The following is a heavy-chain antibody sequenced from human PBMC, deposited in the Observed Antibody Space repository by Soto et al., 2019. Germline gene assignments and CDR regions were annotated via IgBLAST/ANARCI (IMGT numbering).Heavy chain of an antibody. D-gene: IGHD3-16*02. Sequence: PSETLSLTCTVSGGSISSYYWRWIRQPPGKGLEWIGYIYYSGSTNYNPSLKSRVTISVDTSKNQFSLKLSSVTAADTAVYYCARGSPYDYVWGSYRYNWFDPWGQGTLVTVSS. CDR1: GGSISSYY. V-gene: IGHV4-59*01. CDR2: IYYSGST. J-gene: IGHJ5*02. CDR3: ARGSPYDYVWGSYRYNWFDP.